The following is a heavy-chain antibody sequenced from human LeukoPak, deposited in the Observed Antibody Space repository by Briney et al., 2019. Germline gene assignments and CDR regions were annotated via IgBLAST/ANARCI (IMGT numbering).Heavy chain of an antibody. D-gene: IGHD6-6*01. J-gene: IGHJ6*02. Sequence: GGSLRLSCAASGFTFSSYWMHWVRQAPGKGLVWVSRINSDGSSTSYADSVKGRFTISRDNAKNTLYLQMNSLRAEDTAVYYCAREMRAAARPWRYYGMDVWGQGTTVTVSS. CDR3: AREMRAAARPWRYYGMDV. CDR1: GFTFSSYW. CDR2: INSDGSST. V-gene: IGHV3-74*01.